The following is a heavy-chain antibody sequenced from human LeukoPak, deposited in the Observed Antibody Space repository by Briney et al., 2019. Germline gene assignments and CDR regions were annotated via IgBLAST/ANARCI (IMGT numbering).Heavy chain of an antibody. Sequence: SETLSLTCTVSNVSIYDFYWTWIRHPPGKRLEWIGYISNSGTTKYNPSLKSRVTISVDTSNNQISLRLRSVTAADTAVYFCARGGRNFDYWGQGTLVTVSS. CDR2: ISNSGTT. J-gene: IGHJ4*02. CDR3: ARGGRNFDY. V-gene: IGHV4-59*01. CDR1: NVSIYDFY. D-gene: IGHD1-26*01.